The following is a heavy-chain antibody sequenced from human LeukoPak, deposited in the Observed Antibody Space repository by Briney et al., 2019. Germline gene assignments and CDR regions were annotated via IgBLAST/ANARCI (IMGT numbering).Heavy chain of an antibody. CDR3: ARDRLEGFDY. J-gene: IGHJ4*02. V-gene: IGHV4-31*03. Sequence: SPSETLSLTCTVSGASISSGGYYWSWLRQHPGKGLEWIGYIYYSGSTYYNPSLKSRVTISVDTSKNQFSLKLSSVTAADTAVYYCARDRLEGFDYWGQGTLVTVSS. CDR1: GASISSGGYY. CDR2: IYYSGST. D-gene: IGHD5-24*01.